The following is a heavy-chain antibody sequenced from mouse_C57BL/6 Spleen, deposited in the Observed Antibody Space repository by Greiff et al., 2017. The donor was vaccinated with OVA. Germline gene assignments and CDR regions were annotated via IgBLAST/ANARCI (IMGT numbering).Heavy chain of an antibody. J-gene: IGHJ1*03. CDR3: ARSYGSREGYFDV. CDR2: ISSGSSTI. CDR1: GFTFSDYG. Sequence: EVKLVESGGGLVKPGGSLKLSCAASGFTFSDYGMHWVRQAPEKGLEWVAYISSGSSTIYYADTVKGRFTISRDNAKNTLFLQMTSLRSEDTAMYYCARSYGSREGYFDVWGTGTTVTVSS. D-gene: IGHD1-1*01. V-gene: IGHV5-17*01.